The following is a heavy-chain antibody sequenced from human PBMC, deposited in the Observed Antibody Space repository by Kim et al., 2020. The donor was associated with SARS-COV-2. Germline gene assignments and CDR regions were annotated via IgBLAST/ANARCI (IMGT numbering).Heavy chain of an antibody. Sequence: GGSLRLSCAASGFTFSSYWMHWVRQAPGKGLVWVSRINSDGSSTSYADSVKGRFTISRDNAKNTLYLQMNSLRAEDTAVYYCASRTEITTFDYWGQGTLVTVSS. CDR2: INSDGSST. CDR1: GFTFSSYW. V-gene: IGHV3-74*01. J-gene: IGHJ4*02. D-gene: IGHD1-20*01. CDR3: ASRTEITTFDY.